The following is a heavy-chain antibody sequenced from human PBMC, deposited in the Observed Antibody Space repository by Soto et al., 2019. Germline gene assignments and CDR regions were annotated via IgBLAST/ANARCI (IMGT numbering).Heavy chain of an antibody. CDR1: GGTFSSYG. D-gene: IGHD6-19*01. CDR3: ARENRFLESNSGWYNWFDP. V-gene: IGHV1-69*01. J-gene: IGHJ5*02. CDR2: IIPIFGSP. Sequence: QVQLVQSGAEVKKPGTSVKVSCKASGGTFSSYGISWVRQAPGQGLEWMGGIIPIFGSPNYAQRFQGRVTISADELTSTAYMDLTSLISEDTAVYYCARENRFLESNSGWYNWFDPWGQGTLVTVSS.